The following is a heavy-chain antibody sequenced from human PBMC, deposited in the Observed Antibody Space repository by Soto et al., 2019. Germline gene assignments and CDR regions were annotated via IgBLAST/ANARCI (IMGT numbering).Heavy chain of an antibody. Sequence: GASVKVSCKASGYTFSNYGISWVRQAPGQGLEWMGWISAYNGNTKYVQKFQGRVIMTTDTSASTAYMELRSLRSDDTAVYYCATFIDPYEVMEVWGQGTKVTVS. V-gene: IGHV1-18*01. J-gene: IGHJ6*02. CDR1: GYTFSNYG. D-gene: IGHD5-12*01. CDR2: ISAYNGNT. CDR3: ATFIDPYEVMEV.